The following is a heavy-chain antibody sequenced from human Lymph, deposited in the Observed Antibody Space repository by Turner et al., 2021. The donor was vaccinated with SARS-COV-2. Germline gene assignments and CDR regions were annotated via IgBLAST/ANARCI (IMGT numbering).Heavy chain of an antibody. D-gene: IGHD3-9*01. CDR3: ARLLTSRRDFDY. CDR2: IYPRDSDT. Sequence: EVQLVQSGAAVKKSGESLKISCKGSGYSFTNYWIGWVRQIPGKGLECKGIIYPRDSDTRYSPSFQGQVTSSADKSITTAYLQWSSLKASETAMYYGARLLTSRRDFDYWGQGTLVTVSS. CDR1: GYSFTNYW. J-gene: IGHJ4*02. V-gene: IGHV5-51*01.